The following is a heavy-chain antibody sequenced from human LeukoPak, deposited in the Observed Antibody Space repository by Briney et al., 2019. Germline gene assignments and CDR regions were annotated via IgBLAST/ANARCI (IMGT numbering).Heavy chain of an antibody. V-gene: IGHV3-13*01. D-gene: IGHD1-1*01. CDR3: ARVAKERVGGVYYFDY. CDR2: IGTAGDI. J-gene: IGHJ4*02. CDR1: GFTFSDYD. Sequence: TGGSLRLSCAASGFTFSDYDMHWVRQATGKGLEWVSAIGTAGDIYYTGSVKGRFTISRENAKNSLYLQMSSLRAGDTAVYYCARVAKERVGGVYYFDYWGQGTLVTVSS.